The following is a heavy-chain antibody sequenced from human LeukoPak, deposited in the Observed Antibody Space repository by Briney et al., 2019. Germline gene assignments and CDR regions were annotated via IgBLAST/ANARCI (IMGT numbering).Heavy chain of an antibody. CDR3: ARRMSLTGSPFDM. V-gene: IGHV5-51*01. J-gene: IGHJ3*02. D-gene: IGHD2-8*01. Sequence: GESLKISCKGSGYSFNNYWIGWVRQMPGKGLEWMALISHDAESNTRYSPSFQGQVTVSVDKSINSAFLQWSSLEASDTAMYYCARRMSLTGSPFDMWGQGTMVTVSS. CDR2: ISHDAESNT. CDR1: GYSFNNYW.